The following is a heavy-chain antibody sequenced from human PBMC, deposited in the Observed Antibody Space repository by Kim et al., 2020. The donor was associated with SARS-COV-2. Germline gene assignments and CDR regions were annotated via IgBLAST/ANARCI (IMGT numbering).Heavy chain of an antibody. CDR2: IYPGDSDS. CDR3: ARTFGGVVVEPPQYYCDY. CDR1: GYSFSTSW. Sequence: GESLKISCKGSGYSFSTSWIGWVRQMPGKGLEWMGIIYPGDSDSRYSPSFQGQVTISVDKSISTVYLQWSSLKASDTAMYYCARTFGGVVVEPPQYYCDYWGQGTLVTVSS. J-gene: IGHJ4*02. D-gene: IGHD3-16*02. V-gene: IGHV5-51*01.